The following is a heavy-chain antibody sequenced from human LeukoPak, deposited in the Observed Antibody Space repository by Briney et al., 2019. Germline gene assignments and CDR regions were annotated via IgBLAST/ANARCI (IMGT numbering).Heavy chain of an antibody. CDR1: GLTFSAYS. Sequence: GGSLRLSCAVPGLTFSAYSMNWVRQAPGKGLEWVSYISSSSSTVYYADSVKGRFTISRDNAKNSLYLQMNSRRDEDTAVYYCARGSYSGSYFDWGQGTLATVCS. CDR3: ARGSYSGSYFD. J-gene: IGHJ4*02. D-gene: IGHD1-26*01. CDR2: ISSSSSTV. V-gene: IGHV3-48*02.